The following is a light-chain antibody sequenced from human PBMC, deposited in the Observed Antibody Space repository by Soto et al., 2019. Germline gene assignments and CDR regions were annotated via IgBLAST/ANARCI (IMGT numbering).Light chain of an antibody. CDR2: AAS. Sequence: EIVLTQSPGTLSLSPGERATLSCRASQSVSSTFLAWYQQKPGQAPRLLIYAASSRATGIPDRFSGSGSGTDFTLTISRLEPEDFAVYYCQQYGSSLFSFGPVTKVDIK. V-gene: IGKV3-20*01. CDR3: QQYGSSLFS. J-gene: IGKJ3*01. CDR1: QSVSSTF.